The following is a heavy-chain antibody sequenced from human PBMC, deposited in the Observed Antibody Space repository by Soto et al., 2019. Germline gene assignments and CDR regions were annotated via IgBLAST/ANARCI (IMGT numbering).Heavy chain of an antibody. CDR2: IWYDGSNK. J-gene: IGHJ4*02. D-gene: IGHD6-6*01. Sequence: QPGGSLRLSCAASGFTFSSYGMHWVRQAPGKGLEWVAVIWYDGSNKYYADSVKGRFTISRDNSKNTLYLQMNSLRAEDTAVYYCARGEAARRSYFDYWGQGTLVTVSS. V-gene: IGHV3-33*01. CDR3: ARGEAARRSYFDY. CDR1: GFTFSSYG.